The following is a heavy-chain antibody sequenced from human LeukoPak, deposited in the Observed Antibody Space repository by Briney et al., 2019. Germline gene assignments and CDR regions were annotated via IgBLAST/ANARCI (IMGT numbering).Heavy chain of an antibody. D-gene: IGHD2-2*01. V-gene: IGHV4-34*01. CDR3: ARARDCSSTSCYRDYYYGMDV. CDR1: GGSFSGYY. Sequence: SSETLSLTCAVYGGSFSGYYWSWIRRPPGKGLEWIGEINPSGSTNYNPSLKSRVTISVDTSKNQFSLKLSSVTAADTAVYYCARARDCSSTSCYRDYYYGMDVWGQGTTVTVSS. J-gene: IGHJ6*02. CDR2: INPSGST.